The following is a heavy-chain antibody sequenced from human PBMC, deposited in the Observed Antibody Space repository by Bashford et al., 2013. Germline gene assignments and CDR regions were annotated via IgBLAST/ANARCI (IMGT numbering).Heavy chain of an antibody. CDR1: GYTFTSYA. Sequence: ASVKVSCKASGYTFTSYAMHWCARPPDQRLEWMGVESTLAIGNDKIIHRSSRARVTITRDTSASTAYMELSSLRSEDTAVYYCARSGATMVRYYYYYGMDVWGQGTTVTVSS. D-gene: IGHD3-10*01. CDR3: ARSGATMVRYYYYYGMDV. J-gene: IGHJ6*02. CDR2: STLAIGND. V-gene: IGHV1-3*01.